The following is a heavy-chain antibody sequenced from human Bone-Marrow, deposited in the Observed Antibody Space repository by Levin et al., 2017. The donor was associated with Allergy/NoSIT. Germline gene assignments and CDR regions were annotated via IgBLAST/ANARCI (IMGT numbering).Heavy chain of an antibody. CDR2: INHGGST. J-gene: IGHJ6*02. CDR3: ARGKGSYYGLDV. CDR1: GGFFSDYY. Sequence: TSETLSLTCAVNGGFFSDYYWSWLRQPPGKGLDWIGEINHGGSTNYNPSLKSRVTISLDTSQNQFSLKLRSVTAADTAVYYCARGKGSYYGLDVWGQGTTVTVSS. V-gene: IGHV4-34*01.